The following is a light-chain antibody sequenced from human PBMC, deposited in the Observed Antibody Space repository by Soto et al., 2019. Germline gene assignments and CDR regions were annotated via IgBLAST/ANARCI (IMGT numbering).Light chain of an antibody. CDR3: QQSSTIPRT. V-gene: IGKV1-39*01. Sequence: DIQMTQSPSSLSASVGDRVTISCRSSQHISNYLNWYQHKPGKAPKLLVYAASTLQSGVPSRFSGSGSGTDFRLTISSLQPEDFATYYCQQSSTIPRTFGQGTKVDLK. CDR1: QHISNY. J-gene: IGKJ1*01. CDR2: AAS.